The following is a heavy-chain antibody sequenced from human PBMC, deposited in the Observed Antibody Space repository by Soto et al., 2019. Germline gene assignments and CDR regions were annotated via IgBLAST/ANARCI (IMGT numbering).Heavy chain of an antibody. V-gene: IGHV4-59*01. CDR2: IYYSGST. Sequence: LSLTCTVSGGSISSYYWSWIRQPPGKGLEWIGYIYYSGSTNYNPSLKSRVTISVDTSKNQFSLKLSSVTAADTAVYYCARVSYSSSWPYYFDYWGQGTLVTVSS. J-gene: IGHJ4*02. CDR3: ARVSYSSSWPYYFDY. D-gene: IGHD6-13*01. CDR1: GGSISSYY.